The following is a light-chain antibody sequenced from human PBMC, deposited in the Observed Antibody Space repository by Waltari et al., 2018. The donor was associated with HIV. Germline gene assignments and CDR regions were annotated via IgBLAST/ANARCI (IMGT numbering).Light chain of an antibody. CDR2: DVS. V-gene: IGLV3-21*02. Sequence: SYVLPQPPSASVAPGQTAGITCGGITIEINTGHWYHQKPGQAPVVVVNDVSDRPLGIPERFSGSNSGNTATLTISSVEAGDEADYYCQVWDSSSDQGVFGGGTKLTVL. CDR1: TIEINT. J-gene: IGLJ2*01. CDR3: QVWDSSSDQGV.